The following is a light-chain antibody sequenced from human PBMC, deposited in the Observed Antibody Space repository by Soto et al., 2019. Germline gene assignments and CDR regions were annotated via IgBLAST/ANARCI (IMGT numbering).Light chain of an antibody. CDR3: QQYGLSPWT. CDR1: QTITTY. CDR2: GES. V-gene: IGKV3-20*01. Sequence: TLLTQSPGTLSLSPGERATLSCRASQTITTYLAWYQQKPGQAPRLLIYGESSRATGVPDRFSGSGSGTDFTLTINRLEPDDFAVYYCQQYGLSPWTFGQGTKVDIK. J-gene: IGKJ1*01.